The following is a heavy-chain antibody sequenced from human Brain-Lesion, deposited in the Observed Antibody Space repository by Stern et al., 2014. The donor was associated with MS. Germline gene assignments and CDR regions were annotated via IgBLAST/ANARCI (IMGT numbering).Heavy chain of an antibody. D-gene: IGHD3-10*01. Sequence: QLQLQESGPGLVKPSETLSLTCTVSGGSISSSSYYWGWIRQPPGKGLEWIGSIYYRGSTYYNPSLKSRVTISMDPSQNQFSLRLSSVTAADTAVYFCAKLWLGELPESPFDYWGQGTLVTVSS. CDR1: GGSISSSSYY. J-gene: IGHJ4*02. CDR2: IYYRGST. CDR3: AKLWLGELPESPFDY. V-gene: IGHV4-39*01.